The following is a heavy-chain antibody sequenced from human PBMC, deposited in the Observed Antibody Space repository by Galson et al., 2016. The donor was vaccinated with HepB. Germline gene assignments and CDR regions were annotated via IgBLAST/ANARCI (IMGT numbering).Heavy chain of an antibody. Sequence: SLRLSCAASGFTFKDYQMNWIRQAPGKGLEWISYIRSDGSSIYYSDSVKGQFTISRDNAKKSLYLQMTSLRAEDTAVYYCAGDGGLRPDFDADPGFDSWGQGTLVTVSS. CDR3: AGDGGLRPDFDADPGFDS. D-gene: IGHD1-14*01. V-gene: IGHV3-11*04. CDR2: IRSDGSSI. J-gene: IGHJ4*02. CDR1: GFTFKDYQ.